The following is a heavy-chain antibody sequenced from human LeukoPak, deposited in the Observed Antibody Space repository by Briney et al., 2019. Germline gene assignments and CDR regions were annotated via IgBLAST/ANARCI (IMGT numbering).Heavy chain of an antibody. CDR1: GGSFSGYY. V-gene: IGHV4-34*01. Sequence: SETLSLTCAVYGGSFSGYYWSWIRQPPGKGLEWIGEINHSGSTNYNPSLKSRVTISVDTSKNQFSLKLSSVTAADTAVYYCAKGEADWSPSWVDYWGQGTLVTVSS. D-gene: IGHD3-9*01. CDR2: INHSGST. J-gene: IGHJ4*02. CDR3: AKGEADWSPSWVDY.